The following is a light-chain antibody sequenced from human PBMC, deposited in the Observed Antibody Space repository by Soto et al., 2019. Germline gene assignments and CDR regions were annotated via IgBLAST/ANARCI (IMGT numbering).Light chain of an antibody. J-gene: IGLJ2*01. CDR1: SSDVGGYNY. V-gene: IGLV2-14*01. Sequence: QSALTQPASVSGSPGQSITISCTGTSSDVGGYNYVSWYQQHPGKAPKLMIYEVSNRPSGVSNRFSGSKSGNTASLTISGLQAEDEADYYCSSYTSSSTLEVFGGGTQLTFL. CDR2: EVS. CDR3: SSYTSSSTLEV.